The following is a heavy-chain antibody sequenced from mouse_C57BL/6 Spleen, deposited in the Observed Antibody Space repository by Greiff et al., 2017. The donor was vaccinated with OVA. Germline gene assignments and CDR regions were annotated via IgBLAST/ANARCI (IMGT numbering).Heavy chain of an antibody. CDR1: GYAFSSYW. CDR3: ARRDDYTWFAY. CDR2: IYPGDGDT. Sequence: VQLVESGPELVKPGASVKISCKASGYAFSSYWMNWVKQRPGKGLEWIGQIYPGDGDTNYNGKFKGKATLTADKSSSTAYMQLSSLTSEDSAVYFCARRDDYTWFAYWGQGTLVTVSA. D-gene: IGHD2-4*01. V-gene: IGHV1-80*01. J-gene: IGHJ3*01.